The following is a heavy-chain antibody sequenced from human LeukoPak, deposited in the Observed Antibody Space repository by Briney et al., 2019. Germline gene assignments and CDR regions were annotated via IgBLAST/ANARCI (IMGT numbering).Heavy chain of an antibody. J-gene: IGHJ6*02. CDR2: INPNSGGT. D-gene: IGHD1-1*01. Sequence: GASVKVSCKASGYTFTGYYMHWVRQASGQGLEWMGWINPNSGGTNYAQKFQGRVTMTRDTSISTAYMELSRLRPDDTAVYYCARDGLEATGMDVWGQGTTVTVSS. CDR1: GYTFTGYY. CDR3: ARDGLEATGMDV. V-gene: IGHV1-2*02.